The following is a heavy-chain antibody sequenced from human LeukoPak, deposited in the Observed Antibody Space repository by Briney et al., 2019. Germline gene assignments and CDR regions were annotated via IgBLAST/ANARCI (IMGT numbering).Heavy chain of an antibody. CDR2: IFYSVST. Sequence: DTLSLTCTLSGGSISSYYWSWIRQPPGNRLEWIGYIFYSVSTNYNPSINSRVSISVDMSKYQFSLRLRSVTAADTAVYFCARHSLMVYAPEYWGQGTLVTVSS. V-gene: IGHV4-59*08. CDR1: GGSISSYY. J-gene: IGHJ4*02. D-gene: IGHD2-8*01. CDR3: ARHSLMVYAPEY.